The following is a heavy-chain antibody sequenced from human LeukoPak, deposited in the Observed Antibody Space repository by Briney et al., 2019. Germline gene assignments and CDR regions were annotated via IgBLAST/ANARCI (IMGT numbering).Heavy chain of an antibody. Sequence: SETLSLTCTVSGGSISSHYWSWIRQPPGKGLEWIGYIYYSGGTNYNPSLKSRVTISVDTSKNQFSLKLSSVTAADTAVYYCARAGVGAPRDWGQGTLVTVSS. J-gene: IGHJ4*02. CDR2: IYYSGGT. CDR3: ARAGVGAPRD. CDR1: GGSISSHY. V-gene: IGHV4-59*11. D-gene: IGHD1-26*01.